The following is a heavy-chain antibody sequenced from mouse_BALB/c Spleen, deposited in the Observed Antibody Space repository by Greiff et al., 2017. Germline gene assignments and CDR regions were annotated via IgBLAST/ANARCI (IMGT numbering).Heavy chain of an antibody. D-gene: IGHD2-14*01. CDR3: ARSGDYRYYAMDY. V-gene: IGHV1-77*01. CDR1: GYTFTDYY. CDR2: IYPGSGNT. J-gene: IGHJ4*01. Sequence: VQLQQSGAELARPGASVKLSCKASGYTFTDYYINWVKQRTGQGLEWIGEIYPGSGNTYYNEKFKGKATLTADKSSSTAYMQLSSLTSEDSAVYFCARSGDYRYYAMDYWGQGTSVTVAS.